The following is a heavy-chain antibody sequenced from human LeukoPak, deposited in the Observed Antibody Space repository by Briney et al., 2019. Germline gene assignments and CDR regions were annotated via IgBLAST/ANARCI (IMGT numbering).Heavy chain of an antibody. CDR2: ISSSSSYT. D-gene: IGHD3-10*01. CDR1: GFTFSDYY. Sequence: PGGSLRLSCAASGFTFSDYYMSWIRQAPGKWLEWVSYISSSSSYTNYADSVKGRFTISRDNAKNSLYLQMNSLRAEDTAVYYCARYYCGSGSYPRFDYWGQGTLVTVSS. V-gene: IGHV3-11*06. J-gene: IGHJ4*02. CDR3: ARYYCGSGSYPRFDY.